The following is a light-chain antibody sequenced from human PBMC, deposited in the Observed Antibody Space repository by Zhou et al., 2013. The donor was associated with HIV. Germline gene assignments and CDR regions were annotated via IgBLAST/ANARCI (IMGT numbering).Light chain of an antibody. Sequence: DIQVTQSPSSLSASVGDRVTITCQASQDIGYYINWYQQKPGKAPKLLIYDASNLETGVPSRFSGSGSGTDFIFTISSLQPDDFAAYYCQQYDSFPWTFGQGTNVEVK. CDR1: QDIGYY. J-gene: IGKJ1*01. CDR2: DAS. CDR3: QQYDSFPWT. V-gene: IGKV1-33*01.